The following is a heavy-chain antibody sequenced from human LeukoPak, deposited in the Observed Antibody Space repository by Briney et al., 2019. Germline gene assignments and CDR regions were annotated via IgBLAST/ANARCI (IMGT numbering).Heavy chain of an antibody. D-gene: IGHD3-3*01. J-gene: IGHJ5*01. CDR3: TRRIAIFGDGNWFDF. CDR2: TYPGDSDT. Sequence: GESLKISCKGSGYSFTHYWIAWVRQMPGKGLEWMGVTYPGDSDTRYSPSFQGHVTISADESIGTAYLQWSSLKPSDTAMYYCTRRIAIFGDGNWFDFWGQGTLVTVSS. CDR1: GYSFTHYW. V-gene: IGHV5-51*01.